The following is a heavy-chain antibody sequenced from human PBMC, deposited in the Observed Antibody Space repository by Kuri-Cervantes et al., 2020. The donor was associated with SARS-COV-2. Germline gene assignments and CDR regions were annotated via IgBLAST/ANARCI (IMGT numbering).Heavy chain of an antibody. CDR1: GGSFNNYY. J-gene: IGHJ6*03. V-gene: IGHV4-34*01. D-gene: IGHD2-21*01. CDR3: ARGVTGVEHTVVLIATYYYHYCLDV. CDR2: INHNGNT. Sequence: SETLSLTCAVYGGSFNNYYWSWVRQSPGKGLEWIGEINHNGNTNYNPSLKSRVTISVDTSKNQLSLKLSSVTAADAAVYYCARGVTGVEHTVVLIATYYYHYCLDVWGKGTTVTVSS.